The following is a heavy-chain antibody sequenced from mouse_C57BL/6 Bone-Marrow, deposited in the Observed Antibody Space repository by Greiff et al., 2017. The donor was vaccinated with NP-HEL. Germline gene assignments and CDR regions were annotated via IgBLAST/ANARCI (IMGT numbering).Heavy chain of an antibody. Sequence: VQLVESGPGLVQPSQSLSITCTVSGFSLTSYGVHWVRQSPGKGLEWLGVIWSGGSTDYNAAFISRLSISKDNSKSQVFFKMNSLQADDTAIYYCARKGGYYDYDQGFAYWGQGTLVTVSA. CDR2: IWSGGST. J-gene: IGHJ3*01. D-gene: IGHD2-4*01. CDR3: ARKGGYYDYDQGFAY. V-gene: IGHV2-2*01. CDR1: GFSLTSYG.